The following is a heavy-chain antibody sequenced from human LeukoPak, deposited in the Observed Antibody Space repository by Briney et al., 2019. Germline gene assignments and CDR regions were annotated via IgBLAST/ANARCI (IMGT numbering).Heavy chain of an antibody. D-gene: IGHD3-10*01. Sequence: GESLRLSCAASGFTFTTYWMSWVRQAPGKGLEWVANIKQDGTEKYYVDSVKGRFTISRDNAKNSLYLQMNSLRVEDTAVYYCAKVARYYYGSETYYFFEHWGQGTPVTASS. V-gene: IGHV3-7*01. CDR1: GFTFTTYW. J-gene: IGHJ4*02. CDR3: AKVARYYYGSETYYFFEH. CDR2: IKQDGTEK.